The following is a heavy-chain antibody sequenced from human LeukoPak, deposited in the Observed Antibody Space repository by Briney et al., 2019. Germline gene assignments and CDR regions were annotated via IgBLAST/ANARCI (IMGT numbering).Heavy chain of an antibody. V-gene: IGHV1-2*02. CDR2: INPNSGGT. CDR3: ARVAKEDIVVVPAATYYFDY. J-gene: IGHJ4*02. CDR1: GYTFTSYG. D-gene: IGHD2-2*01. Sequence: ASVKVSCKASGYTFTSYGISWVRQAPGQGLEWMGWINPNSGGTNYAQKFQGRVTMTRDTSISTAYMELSRLRSDDTAVYYCARVAKEDIVVVPAATYYFDYWGQGTLVTVSS.